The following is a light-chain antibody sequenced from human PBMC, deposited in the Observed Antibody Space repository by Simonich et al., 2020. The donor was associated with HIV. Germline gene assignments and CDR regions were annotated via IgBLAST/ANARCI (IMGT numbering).Light chain of an antibody. CDR1: TSNIGAGYD. Sequence: QSVLTQPPSVAGAPGQRVTISCTGSTSNIGAGYDVQWYQQLPGTAPKLFIYGNKNRPAGVPDRFSGSKSGTTASLAITGLQAEDEADYYCQSYDSSRSGVFGGGTKLTVL. V-gene: IGLV1-40*01. CDR3: QSYDSSRSGV. CDR2: GNK. J-gene: IGLJ2*01.